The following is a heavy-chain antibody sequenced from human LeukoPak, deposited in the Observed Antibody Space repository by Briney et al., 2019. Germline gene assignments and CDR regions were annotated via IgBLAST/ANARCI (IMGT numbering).Heavy chain of an antibody. V-gene: IGHV3-43*01. D-gene: IGHD4-17*01. Sequence: GGSLRLSCEASGLSFGDYTMHWVRQAPGKGLEWVSLISRNGAATKYADSVRGRFSISRDNSKNTLYLDMNSLRAGDTAVYYCARERDDYDDPGPLDYWGQGTLVTVSS. J-gene: IGHJ4*02. CDR1: GLSFGDYT. CDR3: ARERDDYDDPGPLDY. CDR2: ISRNGAAT.